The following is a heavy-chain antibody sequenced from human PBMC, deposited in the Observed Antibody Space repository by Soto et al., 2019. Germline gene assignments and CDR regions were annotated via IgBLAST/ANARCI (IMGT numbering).Heavy chain of an antibody. CDR1: GFTVSTYG. CDR2: ISRDGGTN. CDR3: TGEVASGY. Sequence: VQLVESGGGVVQPGRSLRLSCAVSGFTVSTYGMHWVRQAPGKGLEWVAVISRDGGTNYYADSVKGRFTISRDNSRNTLFLEMNSLRGDDMAVYYCTGEVASGYWGQGTLVTVSS. V-gene: IGHV3-30*03. J-gene: IGHJ4*02. D-gene: IGHD2-8*02.